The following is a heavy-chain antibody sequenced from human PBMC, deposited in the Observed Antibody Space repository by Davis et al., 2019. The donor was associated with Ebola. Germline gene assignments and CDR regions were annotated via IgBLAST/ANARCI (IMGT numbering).Heavy chain of an antibody. CDR3: AHLGPQRYCSGGGCHGYLDY. CDR1: RGTFSSYA. J-gene: IGHJ4*02. Sequence: SVKVSCKASRGTFSSYAFSWVRQAPGQGLEWMGGIIPVFRTANYAQKFQGRVTITADESTRTAYMELNGLRSEDTAVYYCAHLGPQRYCSGGGCHGYLDYWGQGTLVTVSS. D-gene: IGHD2-15*01. CDR2: IIPVFRTA. V-gene: IGHV1-69*13.